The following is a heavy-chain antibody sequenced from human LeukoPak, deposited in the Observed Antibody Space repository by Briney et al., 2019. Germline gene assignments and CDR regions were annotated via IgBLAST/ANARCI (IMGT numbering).Heavy chain of an antibody. CDR2: ISSNGGST. CDR1: GFTFSSYA. V-gene: IGHV3-64*01. J-gene: IGHJ6*03. CDR3: ARDGDILTGSSYYYYYMDV. Sequence: PGGSLRLSCAASGFTFSSYAMHWVRQAPGKGLDYVSAISSNGGSTYYANSVKGRFTISRDNSKNTLYLQMGSLRAEDMAVYYCARDGDILTGSSYYYYYMDVWGKGTTVTVSS. D-gene: IGHD3-9*01.